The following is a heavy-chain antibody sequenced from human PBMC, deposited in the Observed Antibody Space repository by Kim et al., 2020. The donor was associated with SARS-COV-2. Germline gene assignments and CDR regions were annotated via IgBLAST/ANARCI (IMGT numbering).Heavy chain of an antibody. CDR3: ARDSGWFAFDY. V-gene: IGHV3-7*03. J-gene: IGHJ4*02. D-gene: IGHD6-19*01. Sequence: NYVDSVRGRFTISRDNANNLVYLQMISLRAEDTAVYYCARDSGWFAFDYWGRGTLVTVSS.